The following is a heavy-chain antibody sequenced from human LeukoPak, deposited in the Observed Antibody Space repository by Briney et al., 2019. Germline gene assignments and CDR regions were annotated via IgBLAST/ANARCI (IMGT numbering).Heavy chain of an antibody. CDR2: IYHSGSA. Sequence: PSETLSLTCTVSGGSISSGGYYWSWIRQPPGKGLEWIGEIYHSGSANYNPSLKSRVTISVDKSKNQFSLKLSSATAADTAVYYCARVDSVGATLDYWGQGTLVTVSS. D-gene: IGHD1-26*01. J-gene: IGHJ4*02. V-gene: IGHV4-30-2*01. CDR1: GGSISSGGYY. CDR3: ARVDSVGATLDY.